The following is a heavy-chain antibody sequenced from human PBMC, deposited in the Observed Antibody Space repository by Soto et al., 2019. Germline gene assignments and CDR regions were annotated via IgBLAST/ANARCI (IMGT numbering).Heavy chain of an antibody. D-gene: IGHD3-9*01. V-gene: IGHV4-61*01. CDR2: IYYSGST. Sequence: PSETLSLTCTVSGGSVNSGSYYWSWIRQPPGKGLECIGYIYYSGSTKYNPSLKSRVTISVDTSKNQFSLKLSSVTAADTAVYYCARGYYDILTGYSPNFDYWGQGTLVTVSS. J-gene: IGHJ4*02. CDR1: GGSVNSGSYY. CDR3: ARGYYDILTGYSPNFDY.